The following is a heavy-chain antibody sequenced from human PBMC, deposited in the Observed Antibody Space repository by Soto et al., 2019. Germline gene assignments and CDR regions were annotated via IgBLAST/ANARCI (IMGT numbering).Heavy chain of an antibody. D-gene: IGHD4-17*01. Sequence: PGGSLRLSCAASGFTFSSYAMHWVRQAPGKGLEWVAVISYDGSNKYYADSVKGRFTISRDNSKNTLYLQMNSLRAEDTAVYYCARELDDYGGYVYDYWGQGNLVTVSS. CDR2: ISYDGSNK. CDR3: ARELDDYGGYVYDY. V-gene: IGHV3-30-3*01. J-gene: IGHJ4*02. CDR1: GFTFSSYA.